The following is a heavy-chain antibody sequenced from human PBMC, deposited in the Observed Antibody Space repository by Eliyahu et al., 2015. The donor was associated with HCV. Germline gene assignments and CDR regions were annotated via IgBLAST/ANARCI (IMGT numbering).Heavy chain of an antibody. Sequence: QVQLVQSGAEVKKPGASVKVSCKASGYTFTGYYMHWXRQAPGQGLEWMGWINPNSGGTNYAQKFQGWVTMTRDTSISTAYMELSRLRSDDTAVYYCARAPCSSTSCSWVDYYYGMDVWGQGTTVTVSS. CDR3: ARAPCSSTSCSWVDYYYGMDV. V-gene: IGHV1-2*04. D-gene: IGHD2-2*01. CDR1: GYTFTGYY. CDR2: INPNSGGT. J-gene: IGHJ6*02.